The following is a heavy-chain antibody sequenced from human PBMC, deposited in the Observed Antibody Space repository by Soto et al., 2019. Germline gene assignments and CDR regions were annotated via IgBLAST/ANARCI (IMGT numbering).Heavy chain of an antibody. CDR2: IIPILGIA. J-gene: IGHJ3*02. CDR1: GGTFSSYT. D-gene: IGHD6-13*01. V-gene: IGHV1-69*08. CDR3: AREKYSSIRHGVFDI. Sequence: QVQLVQSGAEVKKPGSSVKVSCKASGGTFSSYTISWVRQDPGQGLEWMGRIIPILGIANYAQKFQGRVTITADKSTSTAYMELSSLRSEDTAVYYCAREKYSSIRHGVFDIWGKGTMVTVSS.